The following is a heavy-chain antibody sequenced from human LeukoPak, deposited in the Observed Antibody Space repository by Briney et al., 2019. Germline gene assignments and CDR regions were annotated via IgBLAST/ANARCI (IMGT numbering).Heavy chain of an antibody. CDR1: GGSISSGSYS. J-gene: IGHJ4*02. CDR3: ARVASVPAATFDY. V-gene: IGHV4-61*02. D-gene: IGHD2-2*01. CDR2: IYTSGST. Sequence: SETLSLTCTVSGGSISSGSYSWSWLRQPAGKGLEWIGRIYTSGSTNYNPSLKSRVTISVDTSKNQFSLKLSSVTATDTAVYYCARVASVPAATFDYWGQGTLVTVSS.